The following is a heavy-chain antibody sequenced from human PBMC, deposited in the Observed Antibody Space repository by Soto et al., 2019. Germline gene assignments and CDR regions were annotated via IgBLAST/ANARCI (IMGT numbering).Heavy chain of an antibody. J-gene: IGHJ6*02. V-gene: IGHV3-33*01. Sequence: GGSLRLSCAASGFTFSSYGMHWVRQAPGKGLEWVAVIWYDGSNKYYADSVKGRFTISRDNSKNTLYLQMNSLRAEDTAVYYCARDFWSGYYTGMWGYYYYGKDVWGQGTTVTVSS. D-gene: IGHD3-3*01. CDR3: ARDFWSGYYTGMWGYYYYGKDV. CDR1: GFTFSSYG. CDR2: IWYDGSNK.